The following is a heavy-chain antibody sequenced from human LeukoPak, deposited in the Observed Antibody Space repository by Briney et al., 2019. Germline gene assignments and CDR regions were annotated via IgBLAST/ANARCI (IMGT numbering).Heavy chain of an antibody. J-gene: IGHJ3*02. V-gene: IGHV1-8*01. D-gene: IGHD6-13*01. CDR2: MNPVSGYT. CDR1: GYTFTNYD. CDR3: ARGNRLYTSSWSALAFDI. Sequence: GASVKVSCKASGYTFTNYDINWVRQATGQGLEWMGWMNPVSGYTGFAQKFQGRVTMTGDTFISTAYMELSSLRYEDAAVYYCARGNRLYTSSWSALAFDIWGQGTMVTVSS.